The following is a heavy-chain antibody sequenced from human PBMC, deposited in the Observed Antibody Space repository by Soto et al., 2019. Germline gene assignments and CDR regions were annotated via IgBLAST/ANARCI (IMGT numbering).Heavy chain of an antibody. CDR1: GFTFSSYG. J-gene: IGHJ4*02. D-gene: IGHD2-21*02. Sequence: QVQLVESGGGVVQPGRSLRLSCAASGFTFSSYGMHWVRQAPGKGLEWVAVIWYDGSNKYYADSVKGRFTISRDNSKNTLYLQMNSLRAEETAVYYCARESKIVVVTAIDYWGQGTLVTVSS. CDR2: IWYDGSNK. CDR3: ARESKIVVVTAIDY. V-gene: IGHV3-33*01.